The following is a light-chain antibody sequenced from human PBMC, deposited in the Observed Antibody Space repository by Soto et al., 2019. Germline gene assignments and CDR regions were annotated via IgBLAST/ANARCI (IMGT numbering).Light chain of an antibody. Sequence: DIVLTQSPGTLSSSPGGRATLSCRASQSVSSYLAWYQQKPGQAPRLLIYDASNRATGIPARFSGSGSGTDFTLTISSLEPEDFAVYYCQQRSNWWTFGQGTKVDIK. J-gene: IGKJ1*01. CDR3: QQRSNWWT. CDR1: QSVSSY. V-gene: IGKV3-11*01. CDR2: DAS.